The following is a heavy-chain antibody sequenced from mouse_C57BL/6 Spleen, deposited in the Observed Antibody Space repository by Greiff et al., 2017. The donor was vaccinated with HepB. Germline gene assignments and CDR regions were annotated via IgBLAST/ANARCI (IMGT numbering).Heavy chain of an antibody. Sequence: QVHVKQPGAELVKPGASVKMSCKASGYTFTSYWITWVKQRPGQGLEWIGDIYPGSGSTNYNEKFKSKATLTVDTSSSTAYMQLSSLTSEDSAVYYCAPGSLDYWGQGTTLTVSS. CDR3: APGSLDY. J-gene: IGHJ2*01. D-gene: IGHD1-1*01. CDR1: GYTFTSYW. CDR2: IYPGSGST. V-gene: IGHV1-55*01.